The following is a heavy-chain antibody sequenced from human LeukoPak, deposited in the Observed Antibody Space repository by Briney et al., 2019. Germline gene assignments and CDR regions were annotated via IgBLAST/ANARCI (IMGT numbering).Heavy chain of an antibody. V-gene: IGHV4-34*01. CDR3: AGSGHDAFDI. Sequence: PSETLSLTCAVYGGSFSGYYWSWIRQPPGKGLESIGEINHSGSTNYNPSLKSRVTISVDTSKNQFSLKLSSVTAADTAVYYCAGSGHDAFDIWGQGTMVTVSS. CDR2: INHSGST. CDR1: GGSFSGYY. J-gene: IGHJ3*02.